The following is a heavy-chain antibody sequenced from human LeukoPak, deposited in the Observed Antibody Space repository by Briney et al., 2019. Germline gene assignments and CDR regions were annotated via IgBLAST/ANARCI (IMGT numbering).Heavy chain of an antibody. CDR1: GLSINSYY. J-gene: IGHJ6*03. CDR3: GRDAAAAVHMDV. CDR2: IYTSANT. V-gene: IGHV4-4*07. D-gene: IGHD6-13*01. Sequence: PSETLSLTWTVSGLSINSYYWRWIRQPAGRGLEWIVRIYTSANTTYNPSLRSRVTMSVDTSKNQFSLKLHSVTAADPAVFYCGRDAAAAVHMDVWGKGTTVTVS.